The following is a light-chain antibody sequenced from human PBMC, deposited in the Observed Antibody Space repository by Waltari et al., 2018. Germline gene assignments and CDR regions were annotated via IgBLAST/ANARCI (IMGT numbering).Light chain of an antibody. CDR2: AAS. CDR3: QQLYSYPFT. CDR1: QGISSY. Sequence: DIQLTQSPSFLSASVGDSVTITCRASQGISSYLAWYQQKPGKAPKLLIYAASTLQAGVPSRFSGSGSGTEFTLTISSLPPEDFATYYCQQLYSYPFTFGPG. J-gene: IGKJ3*01. V-gene: IGKV1-9*01.